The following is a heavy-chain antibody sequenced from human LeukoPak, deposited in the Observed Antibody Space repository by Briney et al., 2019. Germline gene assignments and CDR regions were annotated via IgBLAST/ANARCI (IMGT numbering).Heavy chain of an antibody. D-gene: IGHD2-21*01. CDR2: IYENGGTT. J-gene: IGHJ4*02. Sequence: GGSLRLFCVGSGVPFRSHAMSWVRPAPEKGLEFVSGIYENGGTTYYADSVKGRLSISRDNSKDTLYLQMDSLRGEDTAVYYCAKDFRIGYSAHFDYWGQGALVTVSS. V-gene: IGHV3-23*01. CDR1: GVPFRSHA. CDR3: AKDFRIGYSAHFDY.